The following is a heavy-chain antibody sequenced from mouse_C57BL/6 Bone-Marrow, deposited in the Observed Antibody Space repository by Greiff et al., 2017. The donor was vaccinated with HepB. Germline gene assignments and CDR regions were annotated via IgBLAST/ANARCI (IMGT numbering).Heavy chain of an antibody. CDR3: ASRYYDYVPRFAY. CDR1: GYTFTSYG. J-gene: IGHJ3*01. Sequence: VQLQESGAELARPGASVKLSCKASGYTFTSYGISWVKQRTGQGLEWIGEIYPRSGNTYYNEKFKGKATLTADKSSSTAYMELRSLTSEDSAVYFCASRYYDYVPRFAYWGQGTLVTVSA. CDR2: IYPRSGNT. D-gene: IGHD2-4*01. V-gene: IGHV1-81*01.